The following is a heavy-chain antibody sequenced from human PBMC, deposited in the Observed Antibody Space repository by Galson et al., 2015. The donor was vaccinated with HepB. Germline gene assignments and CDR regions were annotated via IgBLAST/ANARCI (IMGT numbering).Heavy chain of an antibody. CDR1: GFTFSSYG. CDR3: AKDYEYQLRLYIGDAFDI. Sequence: SLRLSCAASGFTFSSYGMHWVRQAPGKGLEWVAVISYDGSNKYYADSVKGRFTISRDNSKNTLYLQMNSLRAEDTAVYYCAKDYEYQLRLYIGDAFDIWGQGTMVTVSS. V-gene: IGHV3-30*18. J-gene: IGHJ3*02. CDR2: ISYDGSNK. D-gene: IGHD2-2*01.